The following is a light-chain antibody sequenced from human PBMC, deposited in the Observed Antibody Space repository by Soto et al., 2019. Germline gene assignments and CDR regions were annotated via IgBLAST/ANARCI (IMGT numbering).Light chain of an antibody. V-gene: IGKV3-15*01. CDR2: DTS. J-gene: IGKJ5*01. CDR3: QHYNNWPPIT. CDR1: QSVGRR. Sequence: EIVMTQSPATLSVSPGERATLYCRASQSVGRRLAWYQQKPGQAPRLLIFDTSTRATGIPARFSGSGSGTEFTLTISSLQSEDFAVYYCQHYNNWPPITFGQGTRLEI.